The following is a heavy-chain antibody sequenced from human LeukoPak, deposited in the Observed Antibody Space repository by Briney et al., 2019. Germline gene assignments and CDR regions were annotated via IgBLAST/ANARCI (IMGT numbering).Heavy chain of an antibody. CDR2: IKSKTDGGTT. CDR1: GFTFSNAW. D-gene: IGHD5-12*01. CDR3: TPAGGYSGYDYAFDI. Sequence: PGGSLRLSCAASGFTFSNAWMSWVRQAPGKGLEWVGRIKSKTDGGTTDYAAPVKGRFTISRDDSKNTLYLQMNSLKTEDTAVYYCTPAGGYSGYDYAFDIWGQGTMVTVSS. V-gene: IGHV3-15*01. J-gene: IGHJ3*02.